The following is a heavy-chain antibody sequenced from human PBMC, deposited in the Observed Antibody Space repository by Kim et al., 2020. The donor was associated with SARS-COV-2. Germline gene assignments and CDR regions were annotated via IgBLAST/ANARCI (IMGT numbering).Heavy chain of an antibody. CDR2: IYSGGRT. CDR3: AKWEPKEYGANGVRSGFDP. CDR1: GFTVSSNY. Sequence: GGSLRLSCAASGFTVSSNYMSWVRQAPGKGLEWVSVIYSGGRTFYADSVKGRFTISRDNSKNTLYLQMNSLRAEDTAVYYCAKWEPKEYGANGVRSGFDPCGQGSLLTVS. J-gene: IGHJ5*02. D-gene: IGHD1-26*01. V-gene: IGHV3-53*01.